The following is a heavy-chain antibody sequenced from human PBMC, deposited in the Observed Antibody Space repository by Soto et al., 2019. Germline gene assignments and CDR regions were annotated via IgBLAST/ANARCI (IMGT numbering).Heavy chain of an antibody. Sequence: SETLSLTCAVYGGSFSGYYWSWIRQPPGKGLEWIGEINHSGSTNYNPSLKSRVTISVDTSKNQFSLKLSSVTAADTAVYYCARGLYDYIWGSYRVFDIWGQGTMVTVSS. D-gene: IGHD3-16*02. CDR3: ARGLYDYIWGSYRVFDI. V-gene: IGHV4-34*01. CDR1: GGSFSGYY. CDR2: INHSGST. J-gene: IGHJ3*02.